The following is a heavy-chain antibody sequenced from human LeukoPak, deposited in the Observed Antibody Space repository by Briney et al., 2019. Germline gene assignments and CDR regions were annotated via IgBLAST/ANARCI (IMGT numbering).Heavy chain of an antibody. CDR3: AREINYYGSGGLDY. V-gene: IGHV7-4-1*02. D-gene: IGHD3-10*01. CDR2: INTNTGNP. CDR1: GYTFTSYG. Sequence: ASVKVSCKASGYTFTSYGISWVRQAPGQRLEWMGWINTNTGNPTYAQGFTGRFVFSLDTSVSTAYLQISSLKAEDTAVYYCAREINYYGSGGLDYWGQGTLVTVSS. J-gene: IGHJ4*02.